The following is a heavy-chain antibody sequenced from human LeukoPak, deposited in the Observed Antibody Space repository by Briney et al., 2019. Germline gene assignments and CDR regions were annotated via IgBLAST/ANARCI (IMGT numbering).Heavy chain of an antibody. CDR3: ARDKAVAGYLFDY. D-gene: IGHD6-19*01. J-gene: IGHJ4*02. V-gene: IGHV3-30*02. CDR1: GLTFSSYG. CDR2: IRYDGSDK. Sequence: GGSLRLSCTASGLTFSSYGMHWVRQAPGKGLEWVSFIRYDGSDKYYADSVRGRFTISRDNSKNTLYLQLNSLRAEDTALYFCARDKAVAGYLFDYWGQGTLVTVSS.